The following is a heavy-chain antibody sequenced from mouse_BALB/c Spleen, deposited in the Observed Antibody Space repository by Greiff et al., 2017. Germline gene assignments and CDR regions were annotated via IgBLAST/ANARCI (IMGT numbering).Heavy chain of an antibody. CDR1: GFNIKDTY. V-gene: IGHV14-3*02. Sequence: EVQLQQSGAELVKPGASVKLSCTASGFNIKDTYMHWVKQRPEQGLEWIGRIDPANGNTKYDPKFQGKATITADTSSNTAYLQLSSLTSEDTAVYYCALYGNYEDWFAYWGQGTLVTVSA. D-gene: IGHD2-10*02. J-gene: IGHJ3*01. CDR2: IDPANGNT. CDR3: ALYGNYEDWFAY.